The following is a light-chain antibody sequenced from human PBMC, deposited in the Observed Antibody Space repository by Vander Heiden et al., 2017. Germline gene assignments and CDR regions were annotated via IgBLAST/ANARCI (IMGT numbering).Light chain of an antibody. CDR1: QSISSSF. J-gene: IGKJ1*01. V-gene: IGKV3-20*01. CDR2: GAS. CDR3: QQYGRSPRT. Sequence: ELVLTQSPGTLSLSPGERVTLSCRASQSISSSFLAWYQQKPGQAPSLRSYGASSRATGIPDRFSGSGSGTDFTLTISRLEPEDFAVYYCQQYGRSPRTFGQGTKVEIK.